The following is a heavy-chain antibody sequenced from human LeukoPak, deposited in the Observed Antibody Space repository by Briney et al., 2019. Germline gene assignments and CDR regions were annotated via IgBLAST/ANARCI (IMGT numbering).Heavy chain of an antibody. CDR3: AKDPNFYYCMDV. V-gene: IGHV3-23*01. Sequence: PGGSLRLSCAASGFTFSSYGMSWVRQAPGKGLEWVSTISGRRDSTSYADSVKGRFTISRDNSKNTLYLQMKSLRAEDTAVYYCAKDPNFYYCMDVWGKGTTVTISS. CDR1: GFTFSSYG. J-gene: IGHJ6*03. CDR2: ISGRRDST.